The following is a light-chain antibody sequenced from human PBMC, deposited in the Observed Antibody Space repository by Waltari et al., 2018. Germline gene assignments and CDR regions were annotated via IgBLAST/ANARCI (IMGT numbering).Light chain of an antibody. CDR1: NIGSKS. CDR2: DDD. V-gene: IGLV3-21*02. CDR3: QVWDNYADLVI. Sequence: SSVLTQPPSVSVAPGQMATITCGGNNIGSKSVHWYQQKPGQAPVLVVYDDDVRPPGIPERSSGSNSANTASLTINRVEVGDEAAYFCQVWDNYADLVIFGGGTKLTVL. J-gene: IGLJ2*01.